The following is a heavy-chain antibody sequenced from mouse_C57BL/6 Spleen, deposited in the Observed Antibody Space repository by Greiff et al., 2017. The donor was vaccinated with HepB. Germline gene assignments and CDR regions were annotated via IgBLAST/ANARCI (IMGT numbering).Heavy chain of an antibody. Sequence: VQLQQSGPELVKPGASVKISCKASGYTFTDYYMNWVKQSHGKSLEWIGDINPNNGGTSYNQKFKGKATLTVDKSSSTAYMELRSLTSEDSAVYYCARRGLDAYWGQGTLVTVSA. V-gene: IGHV1-26*01. CDR3: ARRGLDAY. CDR2: INPNNGGT. CDR1: GYTFTDYY. J-gene: IGHJ3*01.